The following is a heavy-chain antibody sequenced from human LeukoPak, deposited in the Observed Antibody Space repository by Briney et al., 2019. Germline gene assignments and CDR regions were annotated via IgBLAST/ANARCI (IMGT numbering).Heavy chain of an antibody. D-gene: IGHD2-2*01. Sequence: GGSLRLSCAASGFTFSSYGMHWVRQAPGKGLEWVAFIRYDGSNKYYADSVKGRFTISRDNSKNTLYLQMNSLRAEDTAVYYCAKDLDTVVVQAFDIWGQGTMVTVSS. J-gene: IGHJ3*02. CDR2: IRYDGSNK. CDR3: AKDLDTVVVQAFDI. CDR1: GFTFSSYG. V-gene: IGHV3-30*02.